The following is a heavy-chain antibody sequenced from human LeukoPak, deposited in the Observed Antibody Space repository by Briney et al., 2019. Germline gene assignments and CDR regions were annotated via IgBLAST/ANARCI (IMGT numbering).Heavy chain of an antibody. CDR1: GGSISSGDYY. J-gene: IGHJ4*01. CDR3: ARGDCGGDCYSSPPFDY. Sequence: PSETLSLTCTVSGGSISSGDYYWSWIRQPPGKGLEWIGYIYYSGSTYYNPSLKSRVTISVDTSKNQFSLKLSSVTAADTAVYYCARGDCGGDCYSSPPFDYWGQEPWSPSPQ. D-gene: IGHD2-21*02. V-gene: IGHV4-30-4*01. CDR2: IYYSGST.